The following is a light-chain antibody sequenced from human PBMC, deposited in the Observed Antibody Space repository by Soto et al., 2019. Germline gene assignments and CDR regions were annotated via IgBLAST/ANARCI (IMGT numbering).Light chain of an antibody. CDR2: WAS. Sequence: DIVMTQSPDSLAVSLGERATINCKSGQTISSSSNNRNCLGWFQQKPGQPPKLLIYWASTRQYGVPDRFSGNGSGTDFAHTISSLQAEDVAIYYCQQCYSSTFTFGQGTKLELK. J-gene: IGKJ2*01. CDR3: QQCYSSTFT. CDR1: QTISSSSNNRNC. V-gene: IGKV4-1*01.